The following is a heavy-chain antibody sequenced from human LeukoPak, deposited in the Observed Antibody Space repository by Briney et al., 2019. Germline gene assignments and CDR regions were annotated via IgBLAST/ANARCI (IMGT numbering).Heavy chain of an antibody. CDR2: INPDDGST. V-gene: IGHV3-74*01. CDR3: LTIVETDLDAFDI. Sequence: GGFLRLSCAASGFTFRKYWLHWIRQAPGKGLVWVSRINPDDGSTSYADSVKGRFTISRDNAKSTLYPQMNSLRAEDTAVYYCLTIVETDLDAFDIWGQGTKVTVSS. CDR1: GFTFRKYW. J-gene: IGHJ3*02. D-gene: IGHD2-21*01.